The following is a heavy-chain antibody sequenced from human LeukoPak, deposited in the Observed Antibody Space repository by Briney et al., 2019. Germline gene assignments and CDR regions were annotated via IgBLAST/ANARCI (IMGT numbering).Heavy chain of an antibody. CDR3: ARVPRQLLPYFDY. D-gene: IGHD2-15*01. CDR2: FNPISGGT. J-gene: IGHJ4*02. CDR1: GYTFDDYD. V-gene: IGHV1-2*02. Sequence: GASVKVSCKAPGYTFDDYDMHWVRQAPGQGLEWMGWFNPISGGTAYARRFQGRVTMTWDTSISTVYMELIRLTSDDTALFYCARVPRQLLPYFDYWGQGTLVTVSS.